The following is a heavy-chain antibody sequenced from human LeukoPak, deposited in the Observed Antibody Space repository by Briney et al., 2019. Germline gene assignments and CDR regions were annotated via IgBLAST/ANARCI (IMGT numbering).Heavy chain of an antibody. CDR2: IYDSGST. CDR3: ARGADSSGYYSIFYFDY. Sequence: PAETLSLTCTVSGGSISSHYWNWIRQPPGKGLEWIGYIYDSGSTNYNPSLKSRVTISVDTSKDPFSLKLSSVTAADTAVYYCARGADSSGYYSIFYFDYWGQGTLVTVSS. CDR1: GGSISSHY. J-gene: IGHJ4*02. D-gene: IGHD3-22*01. V-gene: IGHV4-59*11.